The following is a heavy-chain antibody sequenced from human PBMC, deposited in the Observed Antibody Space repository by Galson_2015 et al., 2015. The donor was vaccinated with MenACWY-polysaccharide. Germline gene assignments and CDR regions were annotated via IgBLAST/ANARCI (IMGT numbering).Heavy chain of an antibody. CDR1: GFTFSNYW. D-gene: IGHD3-3*01. CDR2: IKEDGSAK. V-gene: IGHV3-7*01. J-gene: IGHJ4*02. CDR3: ARDFWRAFEY. Sequence: SLRLSCAVSGFTFSNYWMSWVRQPPGKGLEWVAIIKEDGSAKPFAESVRGRFSISRDNTKNSMYLQMNSLRAEDTAVYYCARDFWRAFEYWGQGTLVTVSS.